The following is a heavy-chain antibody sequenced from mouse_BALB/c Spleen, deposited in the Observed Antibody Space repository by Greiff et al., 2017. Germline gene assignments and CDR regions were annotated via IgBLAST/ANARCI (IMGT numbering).Heavy chain of an antibody. CDR1: GFSLTSYG. Sequence: VQLQQSGPGLVQPSQSLSITCTVSGFSLTSYGVHWVRQSPGKGLEGLGVIWSGGSTDYNAAFISRLSISKDNSKSQVFFKMNSLQANDTAIYYCARNHYGSSYDYAMDYWGQGTSVTVSS. J-gene: IGHJ4*01. D-gene: IGHD1-1*01. CDR3: ARNHYGSSYDYAMDY. V-gene: IGHV2-2*02. CDR2: IWSGGST.